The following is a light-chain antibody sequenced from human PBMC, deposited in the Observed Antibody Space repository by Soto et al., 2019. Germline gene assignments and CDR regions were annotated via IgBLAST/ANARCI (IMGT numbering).Light chain of an antibody. CDR2: AAS. CDR1: QNIRNY. CDR3: QQYSRLWT. V-gene: IGKV1-39*01. Sequence: DIQRPRSPSSLSAATGDRVAITCRASQNIRNYLNWYKQKPGKAPNLLIYAASSLQSGVPSRFSGSGSGTDSTLTIRSLKPEDFATEYCQQYSRLWTCGQGTKVETK. J-gene: IGKJ1*01.